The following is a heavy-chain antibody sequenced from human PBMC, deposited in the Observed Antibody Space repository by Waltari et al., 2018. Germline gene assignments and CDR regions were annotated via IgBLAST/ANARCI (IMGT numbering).Heavy chain of an antibody. D-gene: IGHD6-13*01. CDR2: SNPNSGGT. Sequence: QVQLVQSGAEVKKPGASVKVSCKASGYTFTGYYMHWVRQAPGQGLEWMGWSNPNSGGTNYAQKFQGRVTMTRDTSISTAYMELSRLRSDDTAVYYCARERQQLVRTNWFDPWGQGTLVTVSS. V-gene: IGHV1-2*02. J-gene: IGHJ5*02. CDR1: GYTFTGYY. CDR3: ARERQQLVRTNWFDP.